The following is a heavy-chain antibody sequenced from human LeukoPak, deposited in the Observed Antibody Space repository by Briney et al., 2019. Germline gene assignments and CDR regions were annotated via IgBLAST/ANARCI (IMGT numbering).Heavy chain of an antibody. CDR1: GFTFSDYW. V-gene: IGHV3-7*03. J-gene: IGHJ6*03. Sequence: PGGSLRLSCAASGFTFSDYWMNWLRQAPGKGLEWVANIKQDGSEKYYVDSVKGRFTISRDNAKNTLFLQMNSLRADDTAVYYCARGPPGPLYYYYMDVWGKGTTVTVSS. CDR3: ARGPPGPLYYYYMDV. CDR2: IKQDGSEK.